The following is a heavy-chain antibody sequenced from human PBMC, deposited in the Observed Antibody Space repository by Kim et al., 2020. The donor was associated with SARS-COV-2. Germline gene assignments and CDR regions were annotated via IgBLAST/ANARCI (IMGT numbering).Heavy chain of an antibody. CDR3: TQLLYDFWSGWGSHYYYGMDV. J-gene: IGHJ6*01. V-gene: IGHV3-23*01. CDR2: ISGDGSST. Sequence: GGSLRLSCAASGFTFSSYAMSWVRQAPGKGLEWVSAISGDGSSTYYADSVKGRFTISRDNSKNTLYLQMNSLRAEDTAVYYCTQLLYDFWSGWGSHYYYGMDVWGQGTKGTAS. D-gene: IGHD3-3*01. CDR1: GFTFSSYA.